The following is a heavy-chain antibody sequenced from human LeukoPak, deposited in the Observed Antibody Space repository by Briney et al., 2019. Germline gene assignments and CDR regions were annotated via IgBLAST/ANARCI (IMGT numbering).Heavy chain of an antibody. CDR1: GFPFSSYS. CDR2: ISSSTSYI. J-gene: IGHJ4*02. Sequence: PGGSLRLSCAASGFPFSSYSMTWVRQAPGKGLEWVSSISSSTSYIYYADSVKGRFTISKDNAKNSLYLQMNSLRAEDTAVYYCAREGPRGNSQFDYWGQGTLVTVSS. D-gene: IGHD2/OR15-2a*01. V-gene: IGHV3-21*01. CDR3: AREGPRGNSQFDY.